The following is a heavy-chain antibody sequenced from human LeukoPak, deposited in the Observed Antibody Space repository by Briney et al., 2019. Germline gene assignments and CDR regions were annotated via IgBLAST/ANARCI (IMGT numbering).Heavy chain of an antibody. CDR2: ISYDGSNK. J-gene: IGHJ4*02. Sequence: GGSLRLSCAASGFTFSSYAMHWVRQAPGKGLEWVAVISYDGSNKYYADSVKGRFTIPRDNSKNTLYLQMNSLRAEDTAVYYCARDRESSGWPDYWGQGTLVTVSS. D-gene: IGHD6-19*01. CDR1: GFTFSSYA. V-gene: IGHV3-30*04. CDR3: ARDRESSGWPDY.